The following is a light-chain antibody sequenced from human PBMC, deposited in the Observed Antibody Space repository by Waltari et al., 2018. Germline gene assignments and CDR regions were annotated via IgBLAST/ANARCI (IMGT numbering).Light chain of an antibody. Sequence: QSALTQPASVSGSPGQSITISCTGTRSDVGAYDFVPWYQQHPGKAPKLLIYAVTSRPSGISDHFSGSTSGNTASLTISGLQTEDEADYYCSSYTSSSTYVFGTGTKVTVL. CDR2: AVT. CDR3: SSYTSSSTYV. CDR1: RSDVGAYDF. V-gene: IGLV2-14*03. J-gene: IGLJ1*01.